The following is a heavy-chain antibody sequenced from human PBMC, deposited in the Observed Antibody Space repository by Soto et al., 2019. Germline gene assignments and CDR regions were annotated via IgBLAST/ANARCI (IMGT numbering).Heavy chain of an antibody. CDR2: IYYSGST. CDR1: GGSISSYY. Sequence: SETLSLTCTVSGGSISSYYWSWIRQPPGKGLEWIGYIYYSGSTNYNPSLKSRVTISVDTSKNQFSLKLSSVTAADTAVYYCARHVAAAGILGWFDPWGQGTLVTVSS. CDR3: ARHVAAAGILGWFDP. D-gene: IGHD6-13*01. V-gene: IGHV4-59*08. J-gene: IGHJ5*02.